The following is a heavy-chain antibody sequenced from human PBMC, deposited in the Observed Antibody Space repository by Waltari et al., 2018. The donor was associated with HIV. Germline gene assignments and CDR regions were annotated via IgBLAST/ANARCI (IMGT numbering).Heavy chain of an antibody. J-gene: IGHJ4*02. CDR2: IYTSGST. V-gene: IGHV4-4*07. CDR1: GGSISSYY. CDR3: ASQKYYDYVWGSYRPFDY. Sequence: QVQLQESGPGLVKPSETLSLTCTVSGGSISSYYWSWIRQPAGKGLEWIGRIYTSGSTNYNPSLKSRVTMSVDTSKNQFSLKLSSVAAADTAVYYCASQKYYDYVWGSYRPFDYWGQGTLVTVSS. D-gene: IGHD3-16*02.